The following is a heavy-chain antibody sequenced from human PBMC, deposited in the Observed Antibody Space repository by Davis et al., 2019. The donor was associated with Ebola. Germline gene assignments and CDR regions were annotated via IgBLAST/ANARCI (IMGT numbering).Heavy chain of an antibody. D-gene: IGHD6-6*01. Sequence: AASVKVSCKASGGTFSSYAISWVRQAPGQGLEWMGRIIPILGIANYAQKLQGRVTMTTDTSTSTAYMELRSLRSDDTAVYYCARDPSSSSSLYYYYGMDVWGQGTTVTVSS. V-gene: IGHV1-69*04. CDR3: ARDPSSSSSLYYYYGMDV. CDR1: GGTFSSYA. CDR2: IIPILGIA. J-gene: IGHJ6*02.